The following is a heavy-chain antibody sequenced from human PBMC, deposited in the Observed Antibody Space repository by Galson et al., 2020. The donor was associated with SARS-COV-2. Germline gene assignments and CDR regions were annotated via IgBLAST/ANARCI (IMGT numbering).Heavy chain of an antibody. D-gene: IGHD6-19*01. V-gene: IGHV3-33*01. Sequence: GASLRLSCTATGFTFENHAMHWVRQAPGKGLEWVAQIWYDGSNTYYVDSVKGRFTISRDNSENTLYLQMNNLRAEDTAVYYCARDGQSSSGWAFDYWGQGTLVTVSS. CDR2: IWYDGSNT. CDR1: GFTFENHA. J-gene: IGHJ4*02. CDR3: ARDGQSSSGWAFDY.